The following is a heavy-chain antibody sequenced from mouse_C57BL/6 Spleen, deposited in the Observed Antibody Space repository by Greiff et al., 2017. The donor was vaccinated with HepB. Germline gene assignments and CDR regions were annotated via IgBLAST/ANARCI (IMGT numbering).Heavy chain of an antibody. J-gene: IGHJ2*01. V-gene: IGHV3-6*01. CDR3: ARERGDYDDGRSPYYFDY. CDR2: ISYDGSN. Sequence: EVQLVESGPGLVKPSQSLSLTCSVTGYSITSGYYWNWIRQFPGNKLEWMGYISYDGSNNYNPSLKNRISITRDTSKNQFFLKLNSVTTEDTATYYCARERGDYDDGRSPYYFDYWGQGTTLTVSS. D-gene: IGHD2-4*01. CDR1: GYSITSGYY.